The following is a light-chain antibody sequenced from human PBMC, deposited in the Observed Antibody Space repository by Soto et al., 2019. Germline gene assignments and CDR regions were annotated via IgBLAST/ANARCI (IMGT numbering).Light chain of an antibody. Sequence: DIQMTQSPSTLSASVGDRVTITCRASQTISVWLAWYQQKPGKAPKLLIHDASSLKSGVPSRFSGSGSGTEFTLTISRLQPDDVATYYCLQYSSHSWTFGQGTKVDIK. CDR3: LQYSSHSWT. CDR1: QTISVW. CDR2: DAS. V-gene: IGKV1-5*01. J-gene: IGKJ1*01.